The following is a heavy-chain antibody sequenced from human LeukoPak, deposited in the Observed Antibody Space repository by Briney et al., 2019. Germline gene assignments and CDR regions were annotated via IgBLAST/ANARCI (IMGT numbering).Heavy chain of an antibody. Sequence: SETLSLTCTVSGGSINSSSYYWGWIRQPPGKGLEWIGSIYYSGSTYDNPSLKSRVTISVDTSKNQFSLKLSSVTAADTAVYYCARVGEFVVVTASTHSYYMDVWGKGTTVTVSS. CDR3: ARVGEFVVVTASTHSYYMDV. D-gene: IGHD2-21*02. CDR1: GGSINSSSYY. CDR2: IYYSGST. J-gene: IGHJ6*03. V-gene: IGHV4-39*07.